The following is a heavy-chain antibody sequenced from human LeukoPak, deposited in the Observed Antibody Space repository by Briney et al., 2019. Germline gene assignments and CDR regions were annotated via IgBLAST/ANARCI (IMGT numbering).Heavy chain of an antibody. CDR3: AKDRGGTMVRGATDY. D-gene: IGHD3-10*01. CDR2: ISGSGGNT. Sequence: GGSLRLSCAASGFTFSNYAMSWVRRAPGKGLEWVSTISGSGGNTHYADSVKGRFTISRDNSKNTLYLQMNSLRAEDTAVYYCAKDRGGTMVRGATDYWGQGTLVTVSS. J-gene: IGHJ4*02. V-gene: IGHV3-23*01. CDR1: GFTFSNYA.